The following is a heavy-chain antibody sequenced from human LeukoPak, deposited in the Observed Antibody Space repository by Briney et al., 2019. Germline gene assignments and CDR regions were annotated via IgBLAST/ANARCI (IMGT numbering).Heavy chain of an antibody. J-gene: IGHJ4*02. CDR3: EQAQGYCDF. CDR2: ISGGGSDT. Sequence: GGSLRLSCPASGFTFTNYAMSWVRQAPGKGLEWVSTISGGGSDTFYADSVKGRFTISRDNSQNTLFLQMTSLRAEDTAVYYSEQAQGYCDFWGQGSLVIVSS. CDR1: GFTFTNYA. D-gene: IGHD2-15*01. V-gene: IGHV3-23*01.